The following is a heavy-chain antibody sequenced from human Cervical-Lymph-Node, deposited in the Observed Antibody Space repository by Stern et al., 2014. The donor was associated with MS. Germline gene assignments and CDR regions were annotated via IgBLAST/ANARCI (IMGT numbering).Heavy chain of an antibody. CDR3: ARPPPRRKWDDPNYGMDV. V-gene: IGHV5-51*03. J-gene: IGHJ6*02. CDR2: IYPDDSDI. D-gene: IGHD1-1*01. Sequence: EVQLVESGAEVKKPGESLKISCKGSGYTFTNNWIAWVRQMPGKGLEWMGIIYPDDSDIRYSPSLQGQVTISAAKSIRTAYLQRSSRKAADSAVYYCARPPPRRKWDDPNYGMDVWGQGTTVTVSS. CDR1: GYTFTNNW.